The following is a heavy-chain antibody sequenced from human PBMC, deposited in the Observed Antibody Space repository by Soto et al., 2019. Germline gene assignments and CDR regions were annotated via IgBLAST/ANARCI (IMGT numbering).Heavy chain of an antibody. J-gene: IGHJ4*02. V-gene: IGHV3-30*18. CDR2: ISYDGSQK. Sequence: GGSLRLSCVASGFTFSSYGMHWVRQAPGKGLEWVALISYDGSQKYFGVSVKGRFTISRDNSWNTLYLQINSLRPEDTAVFYCAKDSGGSYYDGVDYWGQGALVTVSS. CDR1: GFTFSSYG. D-gene: IGHD1-26*01. CDR3: AKDSGGSYYDGVDY.